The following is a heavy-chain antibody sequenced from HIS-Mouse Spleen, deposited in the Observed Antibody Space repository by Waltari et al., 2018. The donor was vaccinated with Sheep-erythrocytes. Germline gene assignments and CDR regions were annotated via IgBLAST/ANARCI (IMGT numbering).Heavy chain of an antibody. J-gene: IGHJ5*02. CDR3: ARALIITMVRGVTSNWFDP. Sequence: QLQLQESGLGLVKPSQTLSLPCTVPGGSISSGGSYWTWIRQHPGKGLEWIGYIYYSGSTYYNPSLKSRVTISVDTSKNQFSLKLSSVTAADTAVYYCARALIITMVRGVTSNWFDPWGQGTLVTVSS. V-gene: IGHV4-31*03. CDR2: IYYSGST. D-gene: IGHD3-10*01. CDR1: GGSISSGGSY.